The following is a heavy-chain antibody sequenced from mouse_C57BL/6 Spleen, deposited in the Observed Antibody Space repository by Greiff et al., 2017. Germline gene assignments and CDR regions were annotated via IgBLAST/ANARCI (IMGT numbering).Heavy chain of an antibody. CDR2: ISSGSSTI. V-gene: IGHV5-17*01. Sequence: EVMLVESGGGLVKPGGSLKLSCAASGFTFSDYGMHWVRQAPEKGLEWVAYISSGSSTIYYADPVQGRFTLSRDNAKNTLFLQMTSLRSEDTARYYCARRGTTVHYYAMDYWGQGTSVTVSS. CDR3: ARRGTTVHYYAMDY. J-gene: IGHJ4*01. D-gene: IGHD1-1*01. CDR1: GFTFSDYG.